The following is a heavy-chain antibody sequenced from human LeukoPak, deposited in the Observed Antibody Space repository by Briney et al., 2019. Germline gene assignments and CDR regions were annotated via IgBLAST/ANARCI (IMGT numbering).Heavy chain of an antibody. CDR2: IGIDSGNT. D-gene: IGHD5-24*01. CDR1: GLILGDYS. V-gene: IGHV3-48*04. CDR3: ARDHNFAFDN. Sequence: HPGGSLRLSCAASGLILGDYSMNWVRQPPGKGLEWISYIGIDSGNTKYAGSVKGRFTISADSAKNSLFLQMNSLRVEDTAVYYCARDHNFAFDNWGQGTLVTVSS. J-gene: IGHJ4*02.